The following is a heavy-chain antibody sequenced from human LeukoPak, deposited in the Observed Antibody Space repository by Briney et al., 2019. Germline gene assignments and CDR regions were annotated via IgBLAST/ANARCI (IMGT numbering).Heavy chain of an antibody. Sequence: PSETLSLTCTVSGGSISSGDYYWSWIRQPPGKGLEWIVYIYYSGSTYYNPSLKSRITISLDTSKNQFSLKLSSVTAADTAVYYCARSTMIGYFDYWGQGTLVTVSS. V-gene: IGHV4-30-4*08. CDR2: IYYSGST. J-gene: IGHJ4*02. CDR1: GGSISSGDYY. CDR3: ARSTMIGYFDY. D-gene: IGHD3-22*01.